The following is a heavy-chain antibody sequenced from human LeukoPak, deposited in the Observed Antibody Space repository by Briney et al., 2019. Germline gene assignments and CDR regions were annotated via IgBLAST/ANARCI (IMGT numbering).Heavy chain of an antibody. CDR3: ARDREGYCSGGSCYPQLRKGEFDY. D-gene: IGHD2-15*01. CDR2: IIPIFGTA. V-gene: IGHV1-69*01. CDR1: GGTFSRYA. Sequence: SVKVSCKASGGTFSRYAISWVRQAPGQGLEWMGGIIPIFGTANSTQKFQGRVTITADESTSTAYMELSSLRSEDTAVYYCARDREGYCSGGSCYPQLRKGEFDYWGQGTLVTVSS. J-gene: IGHJ4*02.